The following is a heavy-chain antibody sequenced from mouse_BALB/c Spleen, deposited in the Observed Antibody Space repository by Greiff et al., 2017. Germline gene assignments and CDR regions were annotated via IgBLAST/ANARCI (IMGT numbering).Heavy chain of an antibody. D-gene: IGHD1-1*01. Sequence: QVQLQQPGAELVKPGASVKLSCKASGYTFTSYWMHWVKQRPGQGLEWIGEIDPSDSYTNYNQKFKGKATLTVDKSSSTAYMQLSSLTSEDSAVYYCARRDTTVVAPSYWGQGTTLTVSS. CDR1: GYTFTSYW. CDR2: IDPSDSYT. J-gene: IGHJ2*01. CDR3: ARRDTTVVAPSY. V-gene: IGHV1-69*02.